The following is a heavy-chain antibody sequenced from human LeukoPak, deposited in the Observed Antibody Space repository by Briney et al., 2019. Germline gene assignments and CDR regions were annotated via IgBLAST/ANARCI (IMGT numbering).Heavy chain of an antibody. CDR3: AGLPVTGSGDY. V-gene: IGHV1-2*02. J-gene: IGHJ4*02. CDR2: INPYSGDT. CDR1: GYTFTDFY. D-gene: IGHD6-19*01. Sequence: ASVRVSCKASGYTFTDFYLHWVRQAPGQGLVWMGWINPYSGDTRYAEKFQGRVTMTRDTSNSTVYMEVNSLKSDDTAVYYCAGLPVTGSGDYWGQGTLVVVSS.